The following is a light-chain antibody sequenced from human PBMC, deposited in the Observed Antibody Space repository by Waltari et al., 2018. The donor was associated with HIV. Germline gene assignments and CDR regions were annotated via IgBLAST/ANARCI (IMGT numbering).Light chain of an antibody. CDR1: SRDVGAYNY. CDR2: EVN. CDR3: TSYTSSSTWV. Sequence: QSALTQPASVSGSPGQSLTISSTGTSRDVGAYNYVPWYQQPPDKAPKLIFYEVNNPPSGISNRFSGSKSGNTASLTISGLQADDEADYYCTSYTSSSTWVFGGGTKVTVL. V-gene: IGLV2-14*01. J-gene: IGLJ3*02.